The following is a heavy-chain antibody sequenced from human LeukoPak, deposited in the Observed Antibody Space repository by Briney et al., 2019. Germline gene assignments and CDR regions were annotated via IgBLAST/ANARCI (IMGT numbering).Heavy chain of an antibody. CDR3: ARDHRDTRWYNWNDRNPPPPDY. V-gene: IGHV4-59*01. J-gene: IGHJ4*02. CDR1: GGSISSYY. Sequence: PSETLSLTCTVSGGSISSYYWSWIRQPPGKGLEWIGYIYYSGSTNYNPSLKSRVTISVDTSKNQFSLKLSSVTAADTAVYYCARDHRDTRWYNWNDRNPPPPDYWGQGTLVTVSS. D-gene: IGHD1-1*01. CDR2: IYYSGST.